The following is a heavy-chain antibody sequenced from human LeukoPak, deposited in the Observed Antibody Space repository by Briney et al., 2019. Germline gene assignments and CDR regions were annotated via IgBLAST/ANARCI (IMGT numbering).Heavy chain of an antibody. CDR1: GFTFDDYG. Sequence: GGSLRLSSAASGFTFDDYGMSWVRQAPGKGLEWVSGINWNGGSTGYADSVKGRFTISRDNAKNSLYLQMNSLRAEDTALYYCARDLLGDYYDSSGYYSGFDYWGQGTLVTVSS. CDR3: ARDLLGDYYDSSGYYSGFDY. CDR2: INWNGGST. D-gene: IGHD3-22*01. V-gene: IGHV3-20*04. J-gene: IGHJ4*02.